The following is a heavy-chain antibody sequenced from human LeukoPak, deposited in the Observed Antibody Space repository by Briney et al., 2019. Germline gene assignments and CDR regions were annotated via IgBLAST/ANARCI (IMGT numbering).Heavy chain of an antibody. CDR1: GYTFTSYY. CDR2: ISPSGGST. CDR3: ARGCYDILTGYSPPAYYFDY. V-gene: IGHV1-46*01. Sequence: ASVKVSCKASGYTFTSYYMHWVRQAPGQGLEWMGIISPSGGSTSYAQKFQGRVTMTRDTSTSTVYMELSSLRSEDTAVYYCARGCYDILTGYSPPAYYFDYWGQGTLVTVSS. D-gene: IGHD3-9*01. J-gene: IGHJ4*02.